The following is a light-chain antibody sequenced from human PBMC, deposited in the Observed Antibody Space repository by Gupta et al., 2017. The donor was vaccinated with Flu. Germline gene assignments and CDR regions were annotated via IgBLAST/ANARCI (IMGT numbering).Light chain of an antibody. Sequence: QTARITCSGDALADQFVYCYLQRPGQSPVLLIYKDSERPSGIPERFSGSLSGTTATLAISRVQAEDEGDYYCQSTDSSGSFPLVFGGGTRLSV. CDR1: ALADQF. CDR2: KDS. CDR3: QSTDSSGSFPLV. J-gene: IGLJ3*02. V-gene: IGLV3-25*03.